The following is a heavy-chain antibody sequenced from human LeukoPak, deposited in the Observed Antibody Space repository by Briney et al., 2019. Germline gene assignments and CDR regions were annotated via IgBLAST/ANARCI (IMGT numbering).Heavy chain of an antibody. CDR3: ARRPTMEYDMLTGYYRFDY. CDR2: INHSGRT. J-gene: IGHJ4*02. D-gene: IGHD3-9*01. CDR1: GGSFSGYY. V-gene: IGHV4-34*01. Sequence: SETLSLTCAVDGGSFSGYYWTWIRQPPGNGLEWVGEINHSGRTKYNPSPKSRVTISVDTSKNQFFLKLTSVTAADTAVYDCARRPTMEYDMLTGYYRFDYWGQGTLVTVSS.